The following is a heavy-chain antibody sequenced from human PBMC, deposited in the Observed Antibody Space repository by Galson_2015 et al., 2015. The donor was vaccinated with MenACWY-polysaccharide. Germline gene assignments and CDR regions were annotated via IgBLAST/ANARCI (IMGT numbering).Heavy chain of an antibody. J-gene: IGHJ4*02. D-gene: IGHD3-3*01. CDR1: GGSFTNYY. V-gene: IGHV4-34*01. Sequence: SETLSLTCVVYGGSFTNYYWTWIRQSAGKGLEWIGEIKHSGLTNYNPSLRSRVTVSVDPSKNQFSMNLTSVTAADTGVYYCARAWGSGYYSDVWGQGTPVTVSS. CDR3: ARAWGSGYYSDV. CDR2: IKHSGLT.